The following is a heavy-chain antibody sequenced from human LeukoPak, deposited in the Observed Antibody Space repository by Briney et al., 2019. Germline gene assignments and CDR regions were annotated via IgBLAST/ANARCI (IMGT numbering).Heavy chain of an antibody. Sequence: GGSLRLSCAASGFTFSSYSMNWVRQAPGKGLEWVSYISSSSTIYYADSVKGRFTISRDNSKNTLYLQMNSLRAEDTAVYYCAGDPLYGSGSQVDYWGQGTLVTVSS. V-gene: IGHV3-48*01. D-gene: IGHD3-10*01. CDR1: GFTFSSYS. CDR3: AGDPLYGSGSQVDY. CDR2: ISSSSTI. J-gene: IGHJ4*02.